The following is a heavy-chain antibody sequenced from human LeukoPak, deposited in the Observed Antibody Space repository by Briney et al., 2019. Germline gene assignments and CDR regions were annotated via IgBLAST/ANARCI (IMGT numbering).Heavy chain of an antibody. J-gene: IGHJ4*02. CDR3: VRVWGHSGYDYFPFDY. CDR1: GFTSSNYA. Sequence: GGSLRLSCAASGFTSSNYAMHWVRQAPGKGLEWVAFISSDESDKYYADSVKGRFTISRDNSKNSLYLQMNSLRAEDTAMYYCVRVWGHSGYDYFPFDYRGQGTLVTVSS. D-gene: IGHD5-12*01. V-gene: IGHV3-30-3*01. CDR2: ISSDESDK.